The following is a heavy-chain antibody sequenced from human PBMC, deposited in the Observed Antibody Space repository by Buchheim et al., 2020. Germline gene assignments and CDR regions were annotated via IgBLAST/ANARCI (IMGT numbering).Heavy chain of an antibody. V-gene: IGHV3-23*01. Sequence: EVQLLASGGGLVQPGGSLRLSCAASGFTSGSYAMAWVRQAPGQGLKWVASIGGSGDKTYYRDSVKGRVTISRDSSKNTLYLQMNSLRVEDTALYFCAKGRGFDRWGQRT. CDR3: AKGRGFDR. CDR2: IGGSGDKT. CDR1: GFTSGSYA. J-gene: IGHJ4*02.